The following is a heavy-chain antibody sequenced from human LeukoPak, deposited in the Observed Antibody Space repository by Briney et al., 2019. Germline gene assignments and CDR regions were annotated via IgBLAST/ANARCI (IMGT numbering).Heavy chain of an antibody. V-gene: IGHV1-69*05. J-gene: IGHJ3*02. D-gene: IGHD2-2*01. CDR3: ARRYCSSTSCSDAFDI. Sequence: EASVKVSCKASGGTFSSYAISWVRQAPGQGLEWMGGIIPIFGTANYAQKFQGRVTMTRNTSISTAYMELSSLRSEDTAVYYCARRYCSSTSCSDAFDIWGQGTMVTVSS. CDR2: IIPIFGTA. CDR1: GGTFSSYA.